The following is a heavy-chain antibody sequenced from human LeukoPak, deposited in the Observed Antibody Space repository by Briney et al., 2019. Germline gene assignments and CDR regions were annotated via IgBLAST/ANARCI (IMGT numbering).Heavy chain of an antibody. CDR3: AARHRIAAAGTRSFDY. D-gene: IGHD6-13*01. Sequence: SETLSLTCAVDGGSFSGYYWSWIRQPPGKGLEWIGEINHSGSTNYNPSLKSRVTISVDTSKNQFSLKLSSVTAADTAVYYCAARHRIAAAGTRSFDYWGQGTLVAVSS. CDR1: GGSFSGYY. V-gene: IGHV4-34*01. CDR2: INHSGST. J-gene: IGHJ4*02.